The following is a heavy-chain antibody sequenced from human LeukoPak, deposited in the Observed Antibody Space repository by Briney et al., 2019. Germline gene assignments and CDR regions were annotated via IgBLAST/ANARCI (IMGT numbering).Heavy chain of an antibody. CDR2: MNPNSGNT. CDR1: GYTFTSYD. J-gene: IGHJ6*03. V-gene: IGHV1-8*03. Sequence: ASVKVSCKASGYTFTSYDINWVRQATGQGLEWMGWMNPNSGNTGYAQKLQGRVTITRNTSISTAYMELSSLRSEDTAVYYCARGRRITIFGVVIGTPTLSYMDVWGKGTTVTVSS. CDR3: ARGRRITIFGVVIGTPTLSYMDV. D-gene: IGHD3-3*01.